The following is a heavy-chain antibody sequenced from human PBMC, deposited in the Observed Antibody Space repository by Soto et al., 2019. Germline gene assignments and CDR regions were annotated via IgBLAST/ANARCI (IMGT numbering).Heavy chain of an antibody. D-gene: IGHD3-16*01. Sequence: SLRLSCAASGFTFSRYSMNWVRQAPGKGLEWVASIDSYSNFIYYADSVKGRFTISRDNARNSLSLQMNSLRAEDTAVYYCAKLSLPYYWGQGTRVTVSS. V-gene: IGHV3-21*01. J-gene: IGHJ4*02. CDR2: IDSYSNFI. CDR1: GFTFSRYS. CDR3: AKLSLPYY.